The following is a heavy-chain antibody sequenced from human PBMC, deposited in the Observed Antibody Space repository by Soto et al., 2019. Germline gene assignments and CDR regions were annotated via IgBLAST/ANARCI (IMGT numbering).Heavy chain of an antibody. V-gene: IGHV4-4*02. CDR3: ATMPPRIVVTVLPIPT. J-gene: IGHJ5*02. Sequence: QVYLQQSGPGLVKPSGTLSLTCAVSGDSISSTHWWTWVRQTPGKGLEWIGEVYHSGSTSYNPSLKSRVTISVEKSNNQFSLTLTSVTAADTAVYYCATMPPRIVVTVLPIPTWGQGTLVSVSS. CDR1: GDSISSTHW. CDR2: VYHSGST. D-gene: IGHD2-21*01.